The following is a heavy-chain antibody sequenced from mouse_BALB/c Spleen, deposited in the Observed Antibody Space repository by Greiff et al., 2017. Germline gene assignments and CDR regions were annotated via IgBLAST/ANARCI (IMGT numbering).Heavy chain of an antibody. Sequence: EVHLVESGGGLVKPGGSLKLSCAASGFTFSSYAMSWVRQTPEKRLEWVASISSGGSTYYPDSVKGRFTISRDNARNILYLQMSSLRSEDTAMYYCARVDTTVVGDYWGQGTTLTVSS. V-gene: IGHV5-6-5*01. CDR3: ARVDTTVVGDY. D-gene: IGHD1-1*01. CDR1: GFTFSSYA. CDR2: ISSGGST. J-gene: IGHJ2*01.